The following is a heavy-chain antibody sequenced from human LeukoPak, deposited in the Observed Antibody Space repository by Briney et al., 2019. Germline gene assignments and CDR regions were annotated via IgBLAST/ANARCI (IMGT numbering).Heavy chain of an antibody. V-gene: IGHV5-51*01. CDR1: GYSFTSYW. J-gene: IGHJ4*02. Sequence: PGESLKISCKGSGYSFTSYWIGWVRQMPGKGLEWMGIIYPGDSDTRYSPSFQGQVTISADKSISTAYLQWSSLKASDTAMYYCARHDSGDVWGSYRYNHLDYWGQGTLVTVSS. CDR3: ARHDSGDVWGSYRYNHLDY. D-gene: IGHD3-16*02. CDR2: IYPGDSDT.